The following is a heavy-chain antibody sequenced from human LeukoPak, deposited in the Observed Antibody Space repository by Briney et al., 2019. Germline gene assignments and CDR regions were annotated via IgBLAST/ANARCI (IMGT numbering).Heavy chain of an antibody. V-gene: IGHV4-4*09. J-gene: IGHJ5*02. D-gene: IGHD3-16*01. CDR2: ISTSGST. Sequence: KPSETLSLTCTVSGDSISSYPWSWIRQPPGKGLEWIGYISTSGSTNYNPSLKSRVTISVDTSKNQFSLKLSSVTATDTAVYYCARHKGGLNKWFDPWGQGTLVTVSS. CDR1: GDSISSYP. CDR3: ARHKGGLNKWFDP.